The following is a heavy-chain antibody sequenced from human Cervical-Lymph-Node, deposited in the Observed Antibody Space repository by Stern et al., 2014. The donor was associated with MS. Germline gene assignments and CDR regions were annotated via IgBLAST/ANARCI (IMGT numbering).Heavy chain of an antibody. V-gene: IGHV5-51*01. D-gene: IGHD1-14*01. CDR2: IYPGGSET. J-gene: IGHJ4*02. CDR1: GYKFSIYW. CDR3: ARQTTAWASDV. Sequence: VQLVQSGAELIRPGESLKISCKGSGYKFSIYWIAWVRQMPGKGLEWMGIIYPGGSETRYSPSFQGQCTMSADKSTSTAYRQWSSLNAADTAMYFCARQTTAWASDVWGQGTLVTVSS.